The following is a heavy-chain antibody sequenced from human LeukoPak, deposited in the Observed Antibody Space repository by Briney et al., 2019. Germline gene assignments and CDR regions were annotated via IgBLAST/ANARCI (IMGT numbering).Heavy chain of an antibody. J-gene: IGHJ3*02. CDR2: ISYDGSNK. CDR3: AKARQGTWNAFDI. Sequence: PGGSLRLSCAASGFTFSSYGMRWVRQAPGKGLEWVAVISYDGSNKYYADSVKGRFTISRDNSKNTLYLQMNSLRAEDTAVYYCAKARQGTWNAFDIWGQGTMVTVSS. V-gene: IGHV3-30*18. CDR1: GFTFSSYG.